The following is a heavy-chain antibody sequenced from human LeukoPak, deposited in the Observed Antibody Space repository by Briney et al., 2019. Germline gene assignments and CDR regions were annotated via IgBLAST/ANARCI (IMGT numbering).Heavy chain of an antibody. Sequence: GGSLRLSCAASGFTFSSYSMDWVRQAPGKGLEWVSYISSSSSTIYYADSVKGRFTISRDNAKNSLYLQMNSLRAEDTAVYYCAREVPAAPYYYYGMDVWGQGTTVTVSS. J-gene: IGHJ6*02. CDR2: ISSSSSTI. V-gene: IGHV3-48*01. D-gene: IGHD2-2*01. CDR3: AREVPAAPYYYYGMDV. CDR1: GFTFSSYS.